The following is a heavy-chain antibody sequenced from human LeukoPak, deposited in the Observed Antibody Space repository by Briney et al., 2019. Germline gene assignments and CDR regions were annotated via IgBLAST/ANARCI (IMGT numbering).Heavy chain of an antibody. CDR1: GFSLSTGGMC. J-gene: IGHJ4*02. CDR3: ARARGYSGYALDY. Sequence: SGPALVKPSQTLTLTCTFSGFSLSTGGMCVSWIRQPPGKALEWLALIDWDDDKYYTTSLKTRLTISRDTSKNHVVLTMTNMDPVDTATYYCARARGYSGYALDYWGPGTLVTVSS. CDR2: IDWDDDK. D-gene: IGHD5-12*01. V-gene: IGHV2-70*01.